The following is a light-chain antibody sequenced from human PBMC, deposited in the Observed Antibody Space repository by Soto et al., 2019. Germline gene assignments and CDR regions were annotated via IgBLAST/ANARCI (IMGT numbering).Light chain of an antibody. CDR2: EVT. Sequence: QSALTQPASVSGSPGQSITISCTGTSTDIGGYNFVSWYQQHSGKAPKLVIFEVTNRPSGVSNRFSGSKSGNTASLTISGLQAEDEADYYCCSYARPTFYAFATGTKVTVL. V-gene: IGLV2-14*01. CDR3: CSYARPTFYA. CDR1: STDIGGYNF. J-gene: IGLJ1*01.